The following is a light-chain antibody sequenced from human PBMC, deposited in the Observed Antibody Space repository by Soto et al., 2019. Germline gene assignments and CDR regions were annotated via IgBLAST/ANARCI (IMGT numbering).Light chain of an antibody. J-gene: IGLJ1*01. CDR3: CSYADGSIYF. CDR1: SSDVGGYKY. V-gene: IGLV2-14*01. Sequence: QSVLTQPASVSGSPGQSITISCTGTSSDVGGYKYVSWYQQHPGKAPKLVIYEVNNRPSGVSNRFSGSIGSKSGNTASLTISGLQAEDEADYYCCSYADGSIYFFGTGTKVTVL. CDR2: EVN.